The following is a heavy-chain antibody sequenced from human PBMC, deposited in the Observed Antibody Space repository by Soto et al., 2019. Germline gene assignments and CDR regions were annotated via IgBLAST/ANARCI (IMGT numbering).Heavy chain of an antibody. CDR3: AKDWERLRYFHWLSLIDY. CDR2: ISGSGGST. V-gene: IGHV3-23*01. J-gene: IGHJ4*02. D-gene: IGHD3-9*01. CDR1: GFTFSSYA. Sequence: GGSLRLSCAASGFTFSSYAMSWVRQAPGKGLEWVSAISGSGGSTYYADSVKGRFTISRDNSKNTLYLQMNSLRAEDTAVYYCAKDWERLRYFHWLSLIDYWGQGTLVTVSS.